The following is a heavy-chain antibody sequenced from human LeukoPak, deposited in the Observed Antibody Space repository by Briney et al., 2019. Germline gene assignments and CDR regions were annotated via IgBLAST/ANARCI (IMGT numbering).Heavy chain of an antibody. D-gene: IGHD6-13*01. CDR2: IYYSGST. J-gene: IGHJ3*02. CDR3: ARIAAAGTLRLAFDI. V-gene: IGHV4-61*01. Sequence: SETLSLTCTVSGGSISVGSYYWGWIRQPPGKGLEWIGYIYYSGSTNYNPSLKSRVTISVDTSKNQFSLKLSSVTAADTAVYYCARIAAAGTLRLAFDIWGQGTMVTVSS. CDR1: GGSISVGSYY.